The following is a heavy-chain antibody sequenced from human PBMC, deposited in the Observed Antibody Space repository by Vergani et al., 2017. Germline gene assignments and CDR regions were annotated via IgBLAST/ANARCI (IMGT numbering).Heavy chain of an antibody. CDR2: IGKDGINT. CDR3: AKYLRDSTDGLPDS. D-gene: IGHD2-21*02. V-gene: IGHV3-30*02. CDR1: GFTFSNFG. J-gene: IGHJ4*02. Sequence: QVQLVESGGGVVQLGRSLRLFCAASGFTFSNFGMHWIRQAPGKGREWLAYIGKDGINTRYRDAVKGRFTVSRDNSKGILYLQMDSLRSKDTALYYCAKYLRDSTDGLPDSWGPGTLVIVSS.